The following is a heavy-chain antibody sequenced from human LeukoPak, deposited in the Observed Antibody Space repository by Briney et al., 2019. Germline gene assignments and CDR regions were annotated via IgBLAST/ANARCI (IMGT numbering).Heavy chain of an antibody. CDR1: GYSFTSYW. CDR3: ARHIPVAGRPEGYYYYMDV. Sequence: TGESLKISCKGSGYSFTSYWIGWVRQMPGKGLEWMGIIYPGDSDTRYSPSFQGQVTISADKSISTAYLQWSSLKASDTAMYYCARHIPVAGRPEGYYYYMDVWGKGTTVTISS. J-gene: IGHJ6*03. V-gene: IGHV5-51*01. CDR2: IYPGDSDT. D-gene: IGHD6-19*01.